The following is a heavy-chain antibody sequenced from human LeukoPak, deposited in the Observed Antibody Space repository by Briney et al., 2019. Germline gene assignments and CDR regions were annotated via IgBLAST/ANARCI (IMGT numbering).Heavy chain of an antibody. V-gene: IGHV3-48*03. J-gene: IGHJ4*02. CDR2: ISSSGGTI. CDR1: GFTFNSYE. Sequence: GGSLRLSCAASGFTFNSYEMNWVRQAPGKGLEWVSYISSSGGTIYYADSVKGRFTISRDNAKNSLYLQMNSLRAEDTAVYYCARDTNWGLDYWGQGTLVTVSP. CDR3: ARDTNWGLDY. D-gene: IGHD7-27*01.